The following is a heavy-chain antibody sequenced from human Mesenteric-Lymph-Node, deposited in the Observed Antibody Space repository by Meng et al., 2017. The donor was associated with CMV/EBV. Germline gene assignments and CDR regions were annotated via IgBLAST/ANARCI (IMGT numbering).Heavy chain of an antibody. D-gene: IGHD5-24*01. CDR3: ARDRDGYKYADY. V-gene: IGHV4-31*02. Sequence: TGSGGSISSGGYYWSWIRQHPGKGLEWIGYIYYSGSTYYNPSLKSRVSISVDTSKNQFSLKLSSVTAADTAVYYCARDRDGYKYADYWGQGTLVTVSS. CDR2: IYYSGST. J-gene: IGHJ4*02. CDR1: GGSISSGGYY.